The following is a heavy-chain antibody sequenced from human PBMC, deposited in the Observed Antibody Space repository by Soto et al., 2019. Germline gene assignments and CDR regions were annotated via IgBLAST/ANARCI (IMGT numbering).Heavy chain of an antibody. CDR3: ARHFDTSGWYDH. Sequence: AGESLKISCKGSGDSFTTYWIAWVRQMPGKGLECMGIIYPGDSDTRYSPSFQGQVTISADKSINTAYLQWSSLKASDSAIYYCARHFDTSGWYDHWGQGTLVTVSS. D-gene: IGHD6-19*01. CDR1: GDSFTTYW. CDR2: IYPGDSDT. V-gene: IGHV5-51*01. J-gene: IGHJ5*02.